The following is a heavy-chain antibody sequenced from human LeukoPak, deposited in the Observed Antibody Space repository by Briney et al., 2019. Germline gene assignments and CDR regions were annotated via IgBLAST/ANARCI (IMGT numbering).Heavy chain of an antibody. D-gene: IGHD3-10*01. Sequence: GGSLRLSCAASGFTFSTYWMSWVRQAPGKGLEWMASIKQDGSEKYYVDSVQGRFTISRDNAKNSLYLQMNSLRVDDTAVYYCARYGSGRRFEYWGQGTLVTVSS. CDR2: IKQDGSEK. CDR1: GFTFSTYW. CDR3: ARYGSGRRFEY. V-gene: IGHV3-7*01. J-gene: IGHJ4*02.